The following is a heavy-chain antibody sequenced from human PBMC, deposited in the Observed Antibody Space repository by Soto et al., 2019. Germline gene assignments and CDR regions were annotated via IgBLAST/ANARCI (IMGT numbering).Heavy chain of an antibody. CDR3: AREGQAPYYYYGMDV. CDR2: ISGYNGNT. CDR1: GDTFTNYG. J-gene: IGHJ6*02. V-gene: IGHV1-18*01. Sequence: GASVKVSCKDSGDTFTNYGFSWVRQAPGQGLEWMGWISGYNGNTKYAEKFQGRVTMTTDTSTSTAHMELRSLRSDDTAVYYCAREGQAPYYYYGMDVWGQGTAVTVSS.